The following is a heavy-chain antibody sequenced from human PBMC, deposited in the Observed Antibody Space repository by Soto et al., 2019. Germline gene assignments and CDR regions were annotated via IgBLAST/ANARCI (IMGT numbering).Heavy chain of an antibody. V-gene: IGHV3-23*01. Sequence: GPQRHRSAASGVTSRNLGRRCISQKQGKGPEWVSSINSRGDNTYYAGSVRGRFTISRDNSKSTLYLQMNSLRAEDTVLYYCGGVLENHYVSAYWVKGTLVPGSS. J-gene: IGHJ4*02. CDR2: INSRGDNT. D-gene: IGHD3-3*01. CDR3: GGVLENHYVSAY. CDR1: GVTSRNLG.